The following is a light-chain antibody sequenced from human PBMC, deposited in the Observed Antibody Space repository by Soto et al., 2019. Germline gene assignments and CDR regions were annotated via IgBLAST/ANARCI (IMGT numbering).Light chain of an antibody. CDR3: QQNYSPPPIT. CDR2: AAS. Sequence: DIQMTQSPSSLSASVGDRVTITCRASQSVARFLNWYQQKPGKAPKLLIYAASSLQTGVPSRFSGSGSGTDFTRTISSLQPEDFATYYCQQNYSPPPITFGQGTRLEIK. J-gene: IGKJ5*01. CDR1: QSVARF. V-gene: IGKV1-39*01.